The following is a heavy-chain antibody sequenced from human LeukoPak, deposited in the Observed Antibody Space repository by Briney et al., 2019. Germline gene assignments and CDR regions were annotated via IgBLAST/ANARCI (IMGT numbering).Heavy chain of an antibody. D-gene: IGHD2-2*01. J-gene: IGHJ6*03. CDR3: ARDKDIVVVPAAIEADYYYYMDV. Sequence: SQTLSLTCAISGDSVSSNSAAWNWIRQSPSRGLEWLGRTYYRSKWYNDYAVSVKSRITINPDTSKNQFSLQLNSVTPEDTAVYYCARDKDIVVVPAAIEADYYYYMDVWGIGTTVTVSS. CDR1: GDSVSSNSAA. CDR2: TYYRSKWYN. V-gene: IGHV6-1*01.